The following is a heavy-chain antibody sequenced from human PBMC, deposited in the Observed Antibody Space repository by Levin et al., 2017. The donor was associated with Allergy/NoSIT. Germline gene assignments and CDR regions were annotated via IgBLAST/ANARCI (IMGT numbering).Heavy chain of an antibody. CDR1: GFTFSSYA. CDR2: ISGSGGST. D-gene: IGHD3-10*01. Sequence: GESLKISCAASGFTFSSYAMSWVRQAPGKGLEWVSAISGSGGSTYYADSVKGRFTISRDNSKNTLYLQMNSLRAEDTAVYYCAKSLAVSYYYYWGQGTLVTVSS. J-gene: IGHJ4*02. V-gene: IGHV3-23*01. CDR3: AKSLAVSYYYY.